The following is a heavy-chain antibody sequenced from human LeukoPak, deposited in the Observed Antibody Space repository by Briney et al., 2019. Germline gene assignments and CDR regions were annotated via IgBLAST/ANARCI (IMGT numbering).Heavy chain of an antibody. CDR2: IYYSGST. CDR3: ARAGPSYYDLWSGYHENNWFDP. D-gene: IGHD3-3*01. Sequence: PSETLSLTCTVSGGSISSYYWSWIRQPPGKGLEWIGYIYYSGSTNYNPSLKSRVTISVDTSKNQFSLKLSSVTAADTAVYYCARAGPSYYDLWSGYHENNWFDPWGQGTLVTVSS. V-gene: IGHV4-59*01. CDR1: GGSISSYY. J-gene: IGHJ5*02.